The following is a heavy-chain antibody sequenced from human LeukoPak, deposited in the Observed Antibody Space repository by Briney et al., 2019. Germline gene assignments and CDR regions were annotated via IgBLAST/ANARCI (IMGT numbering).Heavy chain of an antibody. CDR3: VKDPRDTYGTNWFVS. V-gene: IGHV3-23*01. CDR1: GFSCGNYA. Sequence: PGGSLRLSCVASGFSCGNYAMSWVRQAPGKGLQWVSQISGTGGATWYAGFARDRFTISRDNSKKTLYLQMSGLRVEDTAMYYCVKDPRDTYGTNWFVSWGQGTLLIVSS. CDR2: ISGTGGAT. J-gene: IGHJ5*01. D-gene: IGHD2-21*01.